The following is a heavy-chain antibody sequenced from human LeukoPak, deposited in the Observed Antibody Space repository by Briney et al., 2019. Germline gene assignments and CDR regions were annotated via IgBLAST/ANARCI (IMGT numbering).Heavy chain of an antibody. CDR1: GFTFSVYW. Sequence: GGSLRLSCAASGFTFSVYWMHWVRQAPGKGLVWVSSINIDGSITNYADSVKGRLTTSRDNAKNTLFVQMNSLRAEDTAVYYCAREAILTGYYFFDYWGQGTLATVSS. CDR3: AREAILTGYYFFDY. V-gene: IGHV3-74*01. CDR2: INIDGSIT. J-gene: IGHJ4*02. D-gene: IGHD3-9*01.